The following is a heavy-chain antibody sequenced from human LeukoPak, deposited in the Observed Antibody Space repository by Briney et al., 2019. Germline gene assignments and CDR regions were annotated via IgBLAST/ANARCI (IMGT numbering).Heavy chain of an antibody. Sequence: WGSLRLSCAASELTVSSNYMSWVRQAPGKGLEWVSVIYSGGSTYYADSVKGRFTISRDNSKNTLYLQMNSLRAEDTAVYYCARYYGSGSYYDYWGQGTLVTVSS. CDR2: IYSGGST. CDR1: ELTVSSNY. J-gene: IGHJ4*02. CDR3: ARYYGSGSYYDY. V-gene: IGHV3-53*01. D-gene: IGHD3-10*01.